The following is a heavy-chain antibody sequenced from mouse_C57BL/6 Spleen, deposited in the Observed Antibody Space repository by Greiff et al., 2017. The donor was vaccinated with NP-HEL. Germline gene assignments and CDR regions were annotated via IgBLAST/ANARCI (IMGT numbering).Heavy chain of an antibody. J-gene: IGHJ1*03. Sequence: EVHLVESGPELVKPGASVKISCKASGYSFTDYNMNWVKQSNGKSLEWIGVINPNYGTTSYNQKFKGKATLTVDQSSSTAYMQLNSLTSEDSAVYYCASLPITTVVDWYFDVWGTGTTVTVSS. CDR3: ASLPITTVVDWYFDV. D-gene: IGHD1-1*01. CDR1: GYSFTDYN. V-gene: IGHV1-39*01. CDR2: INPNYGTT.